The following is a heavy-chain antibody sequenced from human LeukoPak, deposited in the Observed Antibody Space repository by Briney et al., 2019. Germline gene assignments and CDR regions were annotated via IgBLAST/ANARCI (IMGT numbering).Heavy chain of an antibody. D-gene: IGHD3-22*01. CDR2: VSGSGGNT. J-gene: IGHJ4*02. V-gene: IGHV3-23*01. CDR1: VFTFSSYA. Sequence: GWSLTLSCAASVFTFSSYAMSWVRQAPGKGLEWVSAVSGSGGNTYYADSVKGRFTISRDNSKNTLYLQMNSLRADDTAVYYWSRSASEYGSSGYLDYWGQGPLVTVS. CDR3: SRSASEYGSSGYLDY.